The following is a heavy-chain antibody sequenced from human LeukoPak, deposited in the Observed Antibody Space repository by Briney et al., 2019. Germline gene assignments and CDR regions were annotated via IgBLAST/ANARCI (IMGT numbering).Heavy chain of an antibody. CDR3: AKDSGYSYGHGLDY. V-gene: IGHV3-33*06. J-gene: IGHJ4*02. D-gene: IGHD5-18*01. CDR1: GFTFSTYN. CDR2: MLSDGSNK. Sequence: GRSLRLSCAASGFTFSTYNMHWVRQAPGKGLEWVALMLSDGSNKYHADSVKGRLTISRDNSKNALFLQMNSLRDEDTAVYYCAKDSGYSYGHGLDYWGQGTLVTVSS.